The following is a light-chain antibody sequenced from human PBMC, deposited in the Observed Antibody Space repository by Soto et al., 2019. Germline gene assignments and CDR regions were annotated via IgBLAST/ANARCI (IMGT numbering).Light chain of an antibody. J-gene: IGKJ4*01. V-gene: IGKV3D-15*01. CDR1: QSVSSN. Sequence: EIAMTQSPATVSVSPGERATLSCRASQSVSSNLAWYQQKPGQAPRLLIYGASSRDTGIPARFSGSGSGTEFTLTTSSLQSEDFAFYYCQQYNKWPLTFGGGTKVEIK. CDR2: GAS. CDR3: QQYNKWPLT.